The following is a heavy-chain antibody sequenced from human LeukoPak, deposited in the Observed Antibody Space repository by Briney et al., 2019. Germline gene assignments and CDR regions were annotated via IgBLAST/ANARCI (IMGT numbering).Heavy chain of an antibody. D-gene: IGHD3-10*01. V-gene: IGHV5-51*01. CDR2: IYVGDSDT. J-gene: IGHJ6*02. Sequence: GESLKISCKGSEYSFTNYWIAWVRQMPGKGLEWMGIIYVGDSDTGYSPSFQGQVTISADKSISTAYLQWSTLKASDTAMYYCARANSGLYGMDVWGQGTTVTVSS. CDR3: ARANSGLYGMDV. CDR1: EYSFTNYW.